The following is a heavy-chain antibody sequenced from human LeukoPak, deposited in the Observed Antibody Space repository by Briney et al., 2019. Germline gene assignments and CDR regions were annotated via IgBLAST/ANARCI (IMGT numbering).Heavy chain of an antibody. CDR1: GGSISSYY. V-gene: IGHV4-59*01. D-gene: IGHD6-13*01. CDR2: VYYTGST. CDR3: VRGIAAAGLYFDY. J-gene: IGHJ4*02. Sequence: SETLSLTCTVSGGSISSYYWSWIRQPPGKGLEWIGYVYYTGSTKYNPSLKSRVTISVDTSKNQFSLKLRSVTAADTAVYYFVRGIAAAGLYFDYWGQGTLVTVSS.